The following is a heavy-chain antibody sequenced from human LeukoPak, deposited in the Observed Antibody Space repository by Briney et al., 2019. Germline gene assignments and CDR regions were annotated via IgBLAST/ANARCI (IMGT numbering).Heavy chain of an antibody. Sequence: ASVKVSCKASGYTFTGYYMHWVRQAPRQGLEWMGRINPNSGGTNYAQKFQGRVTMTRDTSISTAYMELSRLRSDDTAVYYCASLYCSGGSCPVDWGQGTLVTVSS. V-gene: IGHV1-2*06. CDR1: GYTFTGYY. D-gene: IGHD2-15*01. CDR3: ASLYCSGGSCPVD. CDR2: INPNSGGT. J-gene: IGHJ4*02.